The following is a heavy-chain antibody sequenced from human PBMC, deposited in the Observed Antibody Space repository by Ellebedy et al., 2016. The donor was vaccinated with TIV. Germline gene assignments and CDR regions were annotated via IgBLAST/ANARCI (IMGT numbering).Heavy chain of an antibody. Sequence: GSLRLXXTVSGYSISSGYYWSWIRQPPGKGLEWIGEINHSGSTNYNPSLKSRVTISVDTSKNQFSLKLSSVTAADTAVYYCARRLYDFWSGYYGFWFDPWGQGTLVTVSS. J-gene: IGHJ5*02. CDR1: GYSISSGYY. CDR3: ARRLYDFWSGYYGFWFDP. D-gene: IGHD3-3*01. V-gene: IGHV4-38-2*02. CDR2: INHSGST.